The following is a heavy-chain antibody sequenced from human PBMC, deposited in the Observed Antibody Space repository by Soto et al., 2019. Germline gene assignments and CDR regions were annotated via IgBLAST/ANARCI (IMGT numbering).Heavy chain of an antibody. D-gene: IGHD3-22*01. Sequence: EVQLVESGGGLVQPGRSLRLSCAASGFTFDDYAMHWVRQAPGKGLEWVSGISWNSGSIGYADSVKGRFTISRDNAKNYLYLQMNSLRAEDTALYYCAKDKGPFYYYDSSGYYPATFDIWGQGTMVTVSS. CDR2: ISWNSGSI. V-gene: IGHV3-9*01. J-gene: IGHJ3*02. CDR3: AKDKGPFYYYDSSGYYPATFDI. CDR1: GFTFDDYA.